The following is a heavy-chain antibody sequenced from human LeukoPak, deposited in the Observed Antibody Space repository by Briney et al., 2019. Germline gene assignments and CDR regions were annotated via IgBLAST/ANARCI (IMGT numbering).Heavy chain of an antibody. CDR1: GGSFSGYY. Sequence: PSETLSLTCAVYGGSFSGYYWSWIRQPPGKGLEWIGEINHSGSTNYNPSLKSRVTISVDTSKNQFSLKLSSVTAADTAVYYCASSYGSESYLYWFDPWGQGTLVTVSS. V-gene: IGHV4-34*01. CDR2: INHSGST. J-gene: IGHJ5*02. D-gene: IGHD3-10*01. CDR3: ASSYGSESYLYWFDP.